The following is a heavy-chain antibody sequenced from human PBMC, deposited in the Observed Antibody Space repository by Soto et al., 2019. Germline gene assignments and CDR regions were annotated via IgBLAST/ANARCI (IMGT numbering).Heavy chain of an antibody. V-gene: IGHV1-18*01. CDR3: ARDSPPVDY. Sequence: QVQLVQSGAEVKKPGASVKVSCKASGYTFSSYGISWVRQAPGQGLEWMGWISTYNGNKKYAQKLQGRVTMTTDTSMSRGYMELRSLRSDATAMYYCARDSPPVDYWGQGTLVTVSS. J-gene: IGHJ4*02. CDR2: ISTYNGNK. CDR1: GYTFSSYG.